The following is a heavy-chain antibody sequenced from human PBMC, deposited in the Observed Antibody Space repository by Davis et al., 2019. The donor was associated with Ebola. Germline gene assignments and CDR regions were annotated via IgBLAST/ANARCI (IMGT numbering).Heavy chain of an antibody. V-gene: IGHV4-59*01. J-gene: IGHJ6*02. CDR1: GGSISSYY. CDR2: IYYSGST. Sequence: MPSETLSLTCTVSGGSISSYYWSWIRQPPGKGLEWIGYIYYSGSTKYNPSLKSRVTISVDTSKNQFSLKLSSVTAADTAVYYCARDEGREGSMDVWGQGTTVTVSS. CDR3: ARDEGREGSMDV. D-gene: IGHD5-24*01.